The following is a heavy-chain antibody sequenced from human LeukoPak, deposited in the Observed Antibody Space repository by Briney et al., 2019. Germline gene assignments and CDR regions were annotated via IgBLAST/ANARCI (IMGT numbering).Heavy chain of an antibody. V-gene: IGHV3-20*04. Sequence: WGTLCLSCAASGFTFDDYGMSWVRQAPGKGLEWISGINWNGGSTGYADSVKGRFTISRDNAKNSLYLQMNSLRAEDTALYYCARKHDYGDAFDIWGQGTMVTVSS. D-gene: IGHD4-17*01. J-gene: IGHJ3*02. CDR3: ARKHDYGDAFDI. CDR1: GFTFDDYG. CDR2: INWNGGST.